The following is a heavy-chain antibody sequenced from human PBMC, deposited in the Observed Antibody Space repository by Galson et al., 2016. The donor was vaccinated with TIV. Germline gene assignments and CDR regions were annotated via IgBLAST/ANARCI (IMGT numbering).Heavy chain of an antibody. Sequence: SLRLSCAASGFMFRSYAMHWVRQAPGKGLDWVAVISYDGGNPHYADSVRGRFTISRDNSTNTLDLQMNSLRPEDTAVYFCAREMSTKCPYFDNWGQGTLVTVSS. CDR3: AREMSTKCPYFDN. V-gene: IGHV3-30-3*01. J-gene: IGHJ4*02. D-gene: IGHD5-24*01. CDR2: ISYDGGNP. CDR1: GFMFRSYA.